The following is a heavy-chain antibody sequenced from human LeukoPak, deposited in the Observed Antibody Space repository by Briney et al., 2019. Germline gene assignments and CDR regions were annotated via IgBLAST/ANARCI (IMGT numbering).Heavy chain of an antibody. J-gene: IGHJ3*02. Sequence: GSEKYYVDSVKGRFTISSDNAKNSLNLQMNSLRVEDTAVYYCARDLKGEWELPGNDAFDIWGQGTMVTVSS. V-gene: IGHV3-7*01. D-gene: IGHD1-26*01. CDR3: ARDLKGEWELPGNDAFDI. CDR2: GSEK.